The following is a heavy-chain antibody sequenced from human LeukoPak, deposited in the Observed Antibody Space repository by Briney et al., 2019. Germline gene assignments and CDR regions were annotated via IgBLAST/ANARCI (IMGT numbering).Heavy chain of an antibody. V-gene: IGHV3-23*01. CDR3: ATSGWYFFDS. CDR2: ISGSGGTT. J-gene: IGHJ4*02. CDR1: GFTFSNYG. D-gene: IGHD6-19*01. Sequence: GGSLRLSCAASGFTFSNYGMNWVRQAPGKGLEWVSVISGSGGTTHYADSVKGRFTISRDNSKNTLYLQMNSLRAEDTAVYYCATSGWYFFDSWGQGTLVTVSS.